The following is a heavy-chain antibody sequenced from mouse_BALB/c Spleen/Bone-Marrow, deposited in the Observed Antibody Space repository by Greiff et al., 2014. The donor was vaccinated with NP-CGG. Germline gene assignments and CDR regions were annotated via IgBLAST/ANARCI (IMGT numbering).Heavy chain of an antibody. CDR3: ARGGYYGTSLYWYFDV. CDR2: INPYNDGI. CDR1: GYTFTSYV. V-gene: IGHV1-14*01. J-gene: IGHJ1*01. D-gene: IGHD1-1*01. Sequence: EVQLQQSGPELVKPGASVKMSCKASGYTFTSYVIHWVKQKPGQGLEWIGYINPYNDGIKYNEKFKGKATLTSDKSSSTAYMELSSLTSEDSAVYYCARGGYYGTSLYWYFDVWGAGTTVTVSS.